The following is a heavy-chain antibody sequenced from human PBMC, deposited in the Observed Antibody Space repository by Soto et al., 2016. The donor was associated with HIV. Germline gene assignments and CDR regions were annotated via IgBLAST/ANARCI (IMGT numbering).Heavy chain of an antibody. V-gene: IGHV3-43D*04. CDR1: GFIFHDFA. CDR3: VRAYWWRLAAPRRSHHLLRTRXNETDRRYLPSSYDRPYPTGTGPYG. CDR2: INWYGGVT. Sequence: DVHLVESGGAVVQPGGSLRLSCAGSGFIFHDFAMHWVRQVPGKGLEWVGLINWYGGVTHYAESVKGRFNISRDNDKNYLYLHMNSLRPEDTALYYCVRAYWWRLAAPRRSHHLLRTRXNETDRRYLPSSYDRPYPTGTGPYG. D-gene: IGHD2-21*02. J-gene: IGHJ6*01.